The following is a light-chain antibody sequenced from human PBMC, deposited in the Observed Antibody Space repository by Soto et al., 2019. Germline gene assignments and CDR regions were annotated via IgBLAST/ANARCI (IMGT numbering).Light chain of an antibody. Sequence: QSVLTQPPSASGTPGQRVTISCSGSSSNIGSNTVNWYQQLPGTAPKLLIYSNDQRPSGVPDRFSGSKSGTSASLAISGLQSEDESDYYCAAWDDSLFVVFGGGTTLTVL. CDR1: SSNIGSNT. V-gene: IGLV1-44*01. J-gene: IGLJ2*01. CDR3: AAWDDSLFVV. CDR2: SND.